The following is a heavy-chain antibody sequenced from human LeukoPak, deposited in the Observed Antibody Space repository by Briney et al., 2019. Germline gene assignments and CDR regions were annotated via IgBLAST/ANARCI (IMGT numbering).Heavy chain of an antibody. CDR3: ANRRLRHAFDI. D-gene: IGHD4-17*01. J-gene: IGHJ3*02. CDR1: GFTFSSYA. Sequence: GGSLRLSCAASGFTFSSYAMSWVRQAPGKGLEWVSAIGGSGGSTYYADSVKGRFTISRGNSKNTLYLQMNSLRAEDTAVYYCANRRLRHAFDIWGQGTMVTVSS. CDR2: IGGSGGST. V-gene: IGHV3-23*01.